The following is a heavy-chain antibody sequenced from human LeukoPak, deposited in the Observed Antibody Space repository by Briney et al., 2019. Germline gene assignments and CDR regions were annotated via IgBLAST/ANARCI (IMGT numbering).Heavy chain of an antibody. CDR3: ARVLGSYAVDY. Sequence: GGSLRLSCAASGFTFSSYSMNWVRQAPGKGLEWVPSISSSSSYIYYADSVKGRFTISRDNAKNSLYLQMNSLRAEETAVYYCARVLGSYAVDYWGQGTLATVSS. V-gene: IGHV3-21*04. J-gene: IGHJ4*02. CDR1: GFTFSSYS. CDR2: ISSSSSYI. D-gene: IGHD3-10*01.